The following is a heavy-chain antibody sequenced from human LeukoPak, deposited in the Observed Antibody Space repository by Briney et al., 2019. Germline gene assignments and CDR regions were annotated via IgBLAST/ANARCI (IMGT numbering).Heavy chain of an antibody. J-gene: IGHJ4*02. CDR2: IIPIFGTA. CDR1: GGTFSSYA. Sequence: SVKVSCKASGGTFSSYAISWVRQAPGQGLERMGRIIPIFGTANYAQKFQGRGTITTDESTSTAYMELSSLRSEDTAVYHCARDLRLGELSFAFDYWGQGTLVTVSS. CDR3: ARDLRLGELSFAFDY. D-gene: IGHD3-16*02. V-gene: IGHV1-69*05.